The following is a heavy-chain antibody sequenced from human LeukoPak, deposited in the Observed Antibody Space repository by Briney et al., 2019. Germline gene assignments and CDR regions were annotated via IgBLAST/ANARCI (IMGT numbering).Heavy chain of an antibody. CDR2: IYYSGST. D-gene: IGHD6-19*01. CDR1: GGSMRSYY. V-gene: IGHV4-59*12. Sequence: PSETLSLTCTVSGGSMRSYYWSWVRQPPGKGPEWIGYIYYSGSTNYNPSLKSRVTISVDTSKNHFSLKLSSVTAADTAVYYCARDRYSSGWFDAFDIWGQGTMVTVSS. J-gene: IGHJ3*02. CDR3: ARDRYSSGWFDAFDI.